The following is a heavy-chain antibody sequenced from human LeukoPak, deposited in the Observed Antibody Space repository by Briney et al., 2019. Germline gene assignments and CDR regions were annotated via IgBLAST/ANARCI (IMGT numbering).Heavy chain of an antibody. Sequence: GGSLRLSCAASGFTFSNYAIHWVRQAPGKGLEWVALISYDGVKTYYVGSVKGRFTISRDNSKNTVFLQMDSLRTEDTAVYYCARAVAAAGEHFDYWGQGTLVTVSS. CDR1: GFTFSNYA. D-gene: IGHD6-13*01. J-gene: IGHJ4*02. CDR2: ISYDGVKT. V-gene: IGHV3-30*03. CDR3: ARAVAAAGEHFDY.